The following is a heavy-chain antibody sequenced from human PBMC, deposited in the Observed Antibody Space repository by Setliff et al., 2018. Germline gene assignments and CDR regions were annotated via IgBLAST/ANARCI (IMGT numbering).Heavy chain of an antibody. V-gene: IGHV4-4*07. CDR2: INTSGTT. CDR3: ARVDFTMLQGVPGQ. CDR1: GGSLNTYY. Sequence: SETLSFTCTVSGGSLNTYYWSWIRQPAGKELEWIGRINTSGTTRYNPSLRSRATLSVDESMNRFSLNLNSVTAADTAVYYCARVDFTMLQGVPGQWGQGTLVTVSS. J-gene: IGHJ1*01. D-gene: IGHD3-10*01.